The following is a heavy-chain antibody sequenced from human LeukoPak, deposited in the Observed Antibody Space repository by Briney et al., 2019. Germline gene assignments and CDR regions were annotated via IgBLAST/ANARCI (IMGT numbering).Heavy chain of an antibody. CDR1: GGSISSSSYY. V-gene: IGHV4-39*02. CDR2: IYYSGST. Sequence: SETLSLTCTVSGGSISSSSYYWAWIRQPPGKDLEWIGSIYYSGSTYYNPSLKSRVTISLDTSKNHFSLRLSSVTAADTAVYYCARSIDGFYSNFDYWGQGTLVTVSS. D-gene: IGHD4-11*01. CDR3: ARSIDGFYSNFDY. J-gene: IGHJ4*02.